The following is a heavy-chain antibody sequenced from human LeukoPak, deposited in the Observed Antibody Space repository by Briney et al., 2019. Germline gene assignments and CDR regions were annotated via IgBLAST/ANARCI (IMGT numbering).Heavy chain of an antibody. D-gene: IGHD5-12*01. Sequence: GGSLRLSCVASGFIFSAYSMQWVRQAPGERLEYVSGISPDGTNIFYADSVKGRFTMSRDNSNNMVYLQMGSLRPEDTAVYYCARDGVATNDYWGQGILVAVSS. CDR2: ISPDGTNI. J-gene: IGHJ4*02. CDR1: GFIFSAYS. CDR3: ARDGVATNDY. V-gene: IGHV3-64*02.